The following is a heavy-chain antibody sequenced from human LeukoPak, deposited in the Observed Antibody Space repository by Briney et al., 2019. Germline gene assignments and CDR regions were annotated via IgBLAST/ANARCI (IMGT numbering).Heavy chain of an antibody. V-gene: IGHV3-21*01. J-gene: IGHJ3*02. D-gene: IGHD4-23*01. Sequence: GGSLRLSCAASGFTFSSYSMNWVRQAPGKGLEWVSSISSSSSYIYYADSVKGRFTISRDNAKNSLYLQMNSLRAEDTAVYYCARGRTTVVTRAFDIWGQGTMVTVSS. CDR1: GFTFSSYS. CDR2: ISSSSSYI. CDR3: ARGRTTVVTRAFDI.